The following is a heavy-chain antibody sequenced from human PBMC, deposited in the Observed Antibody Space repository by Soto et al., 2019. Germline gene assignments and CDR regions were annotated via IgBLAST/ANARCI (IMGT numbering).Heavy chain of an antibody. CDR1: GFSFSSYS. D-gene: IGHD3-22*01. CDR2: ISSSSSYI. CDR3: ARDQYYYGSRQPLDY. J-gene: IGHJ4*02. Sequence: LRVSCAASGFSFSSYSMNWVRQAPGKGLEWVSCISSSSSYIYYADSVKGRFTISRDNAKNSLYLQMNSLRAEDTAVYYCARDQYYYGSRQPLDYWGQGTLVTVSS. V-gene: IGHV3-21*01.